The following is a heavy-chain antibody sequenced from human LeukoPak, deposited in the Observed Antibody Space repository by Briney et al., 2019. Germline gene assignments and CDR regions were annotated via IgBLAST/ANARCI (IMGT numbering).Heavy chain of an antibody. Sequence: GRSLRLSCATSGFTFSSYGMHWVRQTPGKGLEWVAKIKEDGSEKFYVDSVRGRFTISRDNAKNSLYLQMNTLRAEDTAVYYCAREGSGLDYWGQGTLVTVSS. CDR3: AREGSGLDY. CDR2: IKEDGSEK. V-gene: IGHV3-7*03. CDR1: GFTFSSYG. D-gene: IGHD2-15*01. J-gene: IGHJ4*02.